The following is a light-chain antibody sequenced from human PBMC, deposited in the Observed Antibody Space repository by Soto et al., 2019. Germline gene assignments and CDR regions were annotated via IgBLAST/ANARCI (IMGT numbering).Light chain of an antibody. Sequence: DIQMTQSPSTLSASVGDRVTITCRASQSISSWLAWYQQKPGKAPKLLIYKASSLESGVPSRFSGSGSGTEFTLPISSLQPDDFASSYCHRYNSYSGSTFGQGTKLEIK. CDR1: QSISSW. J-gene: IGKJ2*02. CDR3: HRYNSYSGST. V-gene: IGKV1-5*03. CDR2: KAS.